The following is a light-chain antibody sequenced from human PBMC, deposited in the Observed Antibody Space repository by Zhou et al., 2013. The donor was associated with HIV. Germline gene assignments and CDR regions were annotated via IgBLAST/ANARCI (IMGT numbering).Light chain of an antibody. CDR2: DAS. CDR1: QSISTF. V-gene: IGKV3-11*01. Sequence: ENELTQSPATLSLSPGERATLSCRASQSISTFLAWYQQKAGQAPRLLLYDASKRATGVPARFSGSGSGTDFTLTISSLEPEDFAVYFCQHRRNSPPGVTFGGGPRWRSN. J-gene: IGKJ4*01. CDR3: QHRRNSPPGVT.